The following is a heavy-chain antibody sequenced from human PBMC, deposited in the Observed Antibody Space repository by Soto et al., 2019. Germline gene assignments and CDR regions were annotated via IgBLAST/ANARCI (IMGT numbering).Heavy chain of an antibody. J-gene: IGHJ4*02. V-gene: IGHV4-59*01. CDR3: TKYRRTDAEGYSFDY. D-gene: IGHD2-15*01. CDR1: GGSISSDY. Sequence: SETLSLTCTVSGGSISSDYWSWIRQPPGKGLEWVGYVYNNGGTNYNPSLKSRVTMSVDSANNQFSLQLSSVTAADTAVYFCTKYRRTDAEGYSFDYWGQGALVTVS. CDR2: VYNNGGT.